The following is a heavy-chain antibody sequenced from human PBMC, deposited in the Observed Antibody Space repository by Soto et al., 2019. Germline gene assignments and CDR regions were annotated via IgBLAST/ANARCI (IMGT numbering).Heavy chain of an antibody. D-gene: IGHD3-22*01. CDR2: IYSGGST. CDR3: ARDRLEGGYPEYFQH. CDR1: GFTVSSNY. Sequence: EVQLVESGGGLIQPGGSLRLSCAASGFTVSSNYMSWVRQAPGKGLEWVSVIYSGGSTYYADSVKGRFTISRDNSKNTLFLQMNSLRAEDTAVYYCARDRLEGGYPEYFQHWGQGTLVTVSS. V-gene: IGHV3-53*01. J-gene: IGHJ1*01.